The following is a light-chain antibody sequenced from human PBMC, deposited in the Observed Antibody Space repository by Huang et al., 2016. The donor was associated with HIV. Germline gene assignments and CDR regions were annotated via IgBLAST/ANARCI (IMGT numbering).Light chain of an antibody. V-gene: IGKV3-11*01. Sequence: IVLTQSPATLSLSPGERATLSCRASQSVGTYLGWYQWKPGQAPRLLISDVSNRAAGIPARFSGSGSGTDFTLTISSLEPEDFAGYYCQQRSDWPPYTLGQGTKLEIK. J-gene: IGKJ2*01. CDR1: QSVGTY. CDR3: QQRSDWPPYT. CDR2: DVS.